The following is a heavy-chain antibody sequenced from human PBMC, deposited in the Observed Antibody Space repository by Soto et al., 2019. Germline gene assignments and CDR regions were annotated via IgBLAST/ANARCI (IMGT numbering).Heavy chain of an antibody. CDR2: ISYDGSNK. J-gene: IGHJ6*02. V-gene: IGHV3-30-3*01. Sequence: QVQLVESGGGVVQPGRSLRLSCAASGFTFSSYAMHWVRQAPGKGLEWVAVISYDGSNKYYADSVKGRFTISRDNSKNTLYLQMNSLRAEDTAVYYCARDYLDFWSGQDYYYYGMDVWGQGTTVTVSS. CDR1: GFTFSSYA. CDR3: ARDYLDFWSGQDYYYYGMDV. D-gene: IGHD3-3*01.